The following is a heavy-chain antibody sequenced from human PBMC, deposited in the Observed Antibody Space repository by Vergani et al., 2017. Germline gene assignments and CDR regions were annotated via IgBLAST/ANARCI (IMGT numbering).Heavy chain of an antibody. J-gene: IGHJ6*03. CDR1: GAHVGSGGYY. CDR3: ARQKDYCMDV. V-gene: IGHV4-31*03. Sequence: QVHLNEAGPGLVKPSQTLSLTCTVSGAHVGSGGYYWTWVRPRPGMGVDWIGYIYYSGTNYYNPSLESRLTIPLDTSENHLSLKLTSVTDADTAVYYCARQKDYCMDVWGKGSTVTVS. CDR2: IYYSGTN.